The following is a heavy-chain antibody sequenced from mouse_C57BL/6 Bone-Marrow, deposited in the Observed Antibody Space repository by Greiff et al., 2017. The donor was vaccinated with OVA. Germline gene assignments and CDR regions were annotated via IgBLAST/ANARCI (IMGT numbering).Heavy chain of an antibody. Sequence: EVMLVESGGGLVQPGGSLKLSCAASGFTFSDYYMYWVRQTPEKRLEWVAYISNGGGSTYYPDTVKGRFTISRDNAKNTLYLQMSRLKSEDTAMYYCARQGAWFAYWGPGTLVTVSA. CDR3: ARQGAWFAY. V-gene: IGHV5-12*01. CDR1: GFTFSDYY. CDR2: ISNGGGST. J-gene: IGHJ3*01.